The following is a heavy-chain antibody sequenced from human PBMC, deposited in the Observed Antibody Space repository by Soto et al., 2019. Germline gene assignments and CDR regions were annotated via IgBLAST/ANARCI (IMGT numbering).Heavy chain of an antibody. CDR2: IYYSGST. D-gene: IGHD3-10*01. CDR3: AITSYDGSGSYYFDY. CDR1: GGSISSYY. V-gene: IGHV4-59*01. J-gene: IGHJ4*02. Sequence: SETLSLTCTVSGGSISSYYWSWIRQPPGKGLEWIGYIYYSGSTNYNPSLKSRVTISVDTSKNQFSLKLSSVTAADTAVYYCAITSYDGSGSYYFDYWGQGTLVTVSS.